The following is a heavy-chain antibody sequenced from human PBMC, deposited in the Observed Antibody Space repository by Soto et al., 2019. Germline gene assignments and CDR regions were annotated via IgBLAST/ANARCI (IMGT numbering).Heavy chain of an antibody. CDR1: GFTLSYFW. D-gene: IGHD6-25*01. CDR3: ARVAYSDGSIFDY. Sequence: GGSLRLSCAASGFTLSYFWMSWVRQAPGKGLEWVANIKPDGSEQYYVDSVRGRFTISRDNAKNSLYLQMDSLRAEDTALYFCARVAYSDGSIFDYWGQGTLVTVSS. V-gene: IGHV3-7*01. CDR2: IKPDGSEQ. J-gene: IGHJ4*01.